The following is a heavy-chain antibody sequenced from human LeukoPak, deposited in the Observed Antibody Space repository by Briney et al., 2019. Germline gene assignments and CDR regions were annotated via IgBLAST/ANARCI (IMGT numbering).Heavy chain of an antibody. CDR1: GFTFSSYS. Sequence: GGSLRLSCAASGFTFSSYSMNWVRQAPGKGLEWVAVISYDGSNKYYADSVKGRFTISRDNSKDTLYLQMNSLRAEDTAVYYCARDLVATNDAFDIWGQGTMVTVSS. D-gene: IGHD5-12*01. V-gene: IGHV3-30*03. CDR2: ISYDGSNK. CDR3: ARDLVATNDAFDI. J-gene: IGHJ3*02.